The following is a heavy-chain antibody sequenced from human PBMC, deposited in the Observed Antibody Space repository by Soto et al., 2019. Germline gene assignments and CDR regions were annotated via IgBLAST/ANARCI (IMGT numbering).Heavy chain of an antibody. V-gene: IGHV3-7*01. J-gene: IGHJ1*01. CDR3: ERDPPRRVEVPTVGH. Sequence: EVQLVESGGGLVQPGGSLRLSCAGSGFTFSTYWMSWVRQAPGKGLEWVANIREDGSQRFYADSVKGRFTISRDNANNARYLQMNYLRAEDTGVYYCERDPPRRVEVPTVGHWGQGTLVTVSS. CDR2: IREDGSQR. D-gene: IGHD4-4*01. CDR1: GFTFSTYW.